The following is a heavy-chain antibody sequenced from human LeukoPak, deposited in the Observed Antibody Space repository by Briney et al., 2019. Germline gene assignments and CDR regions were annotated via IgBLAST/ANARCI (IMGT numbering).Heavy chain of an antibody. Sequence: ASMKVSCKSSGFTFTDHYIHWVRQGPGQGLEWMGYIGPHSTFTSSPQEFQGRVTMTRDASMSTAYMELTRLTSDDAAVYYCVREGEGPLSKDFDYWGQGTLVTVSS. CDR2: IGPHSTFT. CDR3: VREGEGPLSKDFDY. V-gene: IGHV1-2*02. D-gene: IGHD2/OR15-2a*01. CDR1: GFTFTDHY. J-gene: IGHJ4*02.